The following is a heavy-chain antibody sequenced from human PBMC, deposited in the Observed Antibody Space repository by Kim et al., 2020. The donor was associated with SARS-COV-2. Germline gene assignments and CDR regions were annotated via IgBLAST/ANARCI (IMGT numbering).Heavy chain of an antibody. J-gene: IGHJ4*02. Sequence: SGKGRFTISRDNSKNTLYLQMNSLRAEDTAVYYCARDSMVAVAGRVPLGYWGQGTLVTVSS. D-gene: IGHD6-19*01. V-gene: IGHV3-66*01. CDR3: ARDSMVAVAGRVPLGY.